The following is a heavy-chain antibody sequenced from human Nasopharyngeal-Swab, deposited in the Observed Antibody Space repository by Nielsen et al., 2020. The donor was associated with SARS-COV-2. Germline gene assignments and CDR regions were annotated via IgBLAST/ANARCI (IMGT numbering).Heavy chain of an antibody. D-gene: IGHD3-16*01. CDR1: GFTFSSYA. J-gene: IGHJ4*02. V-gene: IGHV3-23*01. CDR3: AKARTRLGAVTFGGVMEN. CDR2: ISGSGGST. Sequence: GESLKISCAASGFTFSSYAMSWVRQAPGKGLEWVSAISGSGGSTYYADSVKGRFTISRDNSKNTLYLQMNSLRAEDTAVYYCAKARTRLGAVTFGGVMENWGQGTLVTVSS.